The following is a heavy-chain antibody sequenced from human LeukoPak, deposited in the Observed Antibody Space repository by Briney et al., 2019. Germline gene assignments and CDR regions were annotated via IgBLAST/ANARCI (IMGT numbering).Heavy chain of an antibody. CDR1: GGSFSGYH. CDR3: ARGVPKQWPYYYYYGMDV. Sequence: PSETLSLTCAVYGGSFSGYHWSWIRQPPGKGLEWIGEINHSGSTNYNPSLKSRVTISVDTSKNQFSLKLSSVTAADTAVYYCARGVPKQWPYYYYYGMDVWGQGTTVTVSS. CDR2: INHSGST. D-gene: IGHD6-19*01. J-gene: IGHJ6*02. V-gene: IGHV4-34*01.